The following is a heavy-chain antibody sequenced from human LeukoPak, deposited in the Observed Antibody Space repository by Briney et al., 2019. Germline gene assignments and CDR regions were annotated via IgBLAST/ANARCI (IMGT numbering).Heavy chain of an antibody. CDR3: ARHIYQDTMVRGVIITWFDP. J-gene: IGHJ5*02. CDR2: IYYSGST. Sequence: SETLSLTCTVSGGSISSYYWSWIRQPPGKGLEWIGYIYYSGSTNYYPSLKSRVTISVDTSKNQFSLKLSSVTAADTAVYYCARHIYQDTMVRGVIITWFDPWGQGTLVTVSS. D-gene: IGHD3-10*01. V-gene: IGHV4-59*08. CDR1: GGSISSYY.